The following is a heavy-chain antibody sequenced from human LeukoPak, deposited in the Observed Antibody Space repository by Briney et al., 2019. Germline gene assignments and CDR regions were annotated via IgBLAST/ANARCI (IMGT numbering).Heavy chain of an antibody. CDR3: ARRPGGYYDSNGILEYFDY. Sequence: SETLSLTCTVSGYSISSGYYWGWIRQPPGKGLEWTGSIYHSGSTYYNPSLKSRVTISVDTSKNQFSLKLSSVTAADTAVYYCARRPGGYYDSNGILEYFDYWGQGTLVTVSS. D-gene: IGHD3-22*01. V-gene: IGHV4-38-2*02. J-gene: IGHJ4*02. CDR2: IYHSGST. CDR1: GYSISSGYY.